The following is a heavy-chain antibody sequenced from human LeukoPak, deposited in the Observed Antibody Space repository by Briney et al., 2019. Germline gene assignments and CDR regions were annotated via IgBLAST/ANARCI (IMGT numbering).Heavy chain of an antibody. J-gene: IGHJ6*03. CDR1: GFTLSSYA. CDR2: MSGSGAST. V-gene: IGHV3-23*01. CDR3: AKEGAAAGYYYDCYYMDV. D-gene: IGHD6-13*01. Sequence: PGGPLTLPCAASGFTLSSYAMSWVRHAPGKGLEWVSSMSGSGASTYYADSVKGRFTISRDNSKNTLYLQMNSLRAEDTAVYYCAKEGAAAGYYYDCYYMDVWGKGSTVTVSS.